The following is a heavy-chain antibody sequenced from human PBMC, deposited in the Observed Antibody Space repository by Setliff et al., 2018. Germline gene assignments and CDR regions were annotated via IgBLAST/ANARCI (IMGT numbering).Heavy chain of an antibody. J-gene: IGHJ4*02. D-gene: IGHD1-7*01. CDR3: AKPQLELRWGFDY. V-gene: IGHV3-23*03. CDR2: IYSGDIAT. Sequence: GGSLRLSCAASGFTFTDYAMSWVRQAPGKGLEWVSVIYSGDIATYYADSVKGRFTTSRDNSKNTLYLQMNSLRAEDTAVYYCAKPQLELRWGFDYWGQGALVTVSS. CDR1: GFTFTDYA.